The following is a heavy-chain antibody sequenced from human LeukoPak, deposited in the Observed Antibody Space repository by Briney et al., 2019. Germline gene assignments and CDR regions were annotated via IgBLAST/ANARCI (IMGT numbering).Heavy chain of an antibody. V-gene: IGHV4-31*03. CDR3: ARVGDGSVYYPFDY. D-gene: IGHD3-22*01. CDR1: GGSISSTGYY. Sequence: SETLSLTCTVSGGSISSTGYYWSCIRQHPGKGLEWIGYIYYSGSTYYNPSLKSRVTISVDTSENQFSLKLTSVTAADTAVYYCARVGDGSVYYPFDYWGQGTLVTVSS. J-gene: IGHJ4*02. CDR2: IYYSGST.